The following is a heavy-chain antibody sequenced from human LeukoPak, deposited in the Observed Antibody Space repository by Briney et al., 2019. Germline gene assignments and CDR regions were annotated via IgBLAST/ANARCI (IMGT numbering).Heavy chain of an antibody. Sequence: GGSLRLSCAASGFTFSSYEMNWVRQAPGQGLEWVSYISISGSAIYNADSVKGRFTISRDNAKNSLYLQMNSLRAEDTAVYYCVRGGGSCCRFKAFDIWGQGTMVTVSS. V-gene: IGHV3-48*03. D-gene: IGHD2-15*01. CDR2: ISISGSAI. CDR3: VRGGGSCCRFKAFDI. CDR1: GFTFSSYE. J-gene: IGHJ3*02.